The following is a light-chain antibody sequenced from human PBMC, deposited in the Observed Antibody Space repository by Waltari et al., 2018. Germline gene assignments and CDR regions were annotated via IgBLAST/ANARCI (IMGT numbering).Light chain of an antibody. Sequence: LMTPSPPTLAASPGERVTRSCRASQNIHDNLAWYQQKPGQAPRLLIYGASTRATDIPARFRGSGSGTEFTLTINSLQSEDLGIYYCQQYNKWPPLTFGGGTKVEIK. CDR2: GAS. CDR1: QNIHDN. V-gene: IGKV3-15*01. CDR3: QQYNKWPPLT. J-gene: IGKJ4*01.